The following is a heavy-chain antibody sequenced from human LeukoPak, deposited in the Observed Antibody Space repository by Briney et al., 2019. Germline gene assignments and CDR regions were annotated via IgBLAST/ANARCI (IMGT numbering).Heavy chain of an antibody. CDR2: ISGGSGSK. J-gene: IGHJ5*02. D-gene: IGHD3-22*01. CDR1: KFTFSSYA. V-gene: IGHV3-23*01. CDR3: AKFIFYSGSEGYGDR. Sequence: GGSLRLSCVASKFTFSSYAMSWVRQAPGKGLEWVAAISGGSGSKYYADSVKGRFTISRDNSKNTLYLQMHSLSPEDTAVYYCAKFIFYSGSEGYGDRWGQGTLVTVSS.